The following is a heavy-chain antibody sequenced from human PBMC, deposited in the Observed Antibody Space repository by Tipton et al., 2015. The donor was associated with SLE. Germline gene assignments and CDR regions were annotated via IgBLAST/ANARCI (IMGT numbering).Heavy chain of an antibody. CDR2: ISGSGGST. CDR1: GFTFSSYS. V-gene: IGHV3-23*01. CDR3: AKDPDGGGSFDY. Sequence: GSLRLSCAASGFTFSSYSMNWVRQAPGKGLEWVSAISGSGGSTYYADSVKGRFTISRDNSKNTLYLQMNSLRAEDTAVYYCAKDPDGGGSFDYWGQGTLVTVSS. D-gene: IGHD3-16*01. J-gene: IGHJ4*02.